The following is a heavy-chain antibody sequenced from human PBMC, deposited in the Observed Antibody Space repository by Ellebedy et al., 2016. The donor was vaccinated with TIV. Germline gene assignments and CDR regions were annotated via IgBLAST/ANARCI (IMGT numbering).Heavy chain of an antibody. CDR3: ARGAAYSSGWYSN. Sequence: SETLSLTCTVSGGSFSSYYWSWIRQPPGRGLEWIGYIYYSGYTNYNPSLKSRVTISVDTSKNQFSLRLTPVTAADTAVYYCARGAAYSSGWYSNWGQGTLVAVSS. J-gene: IGHJ4*02. CDR2: IYYSGYT. CDR1: GGSFSSYY. V-gene: IGHV4-59*01. D-gene: IGHD6-19*01.